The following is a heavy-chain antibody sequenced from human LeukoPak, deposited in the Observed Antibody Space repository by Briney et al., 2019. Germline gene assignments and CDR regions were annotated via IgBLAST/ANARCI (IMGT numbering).Heavy chain of an antibody. CDR3: AGLVVPAAPTDY. CDR2: ISSSGSTI. CDR1: GFTFSDYY. V-gene: IGHV3-11*04. Sequence: GGSLRLSCAAYGFTFSDYYMSWIRQAPGKGLEWVSYISSSGSTIYYADSVKGRFTISRDNAKNSLYLQMNSLRAEDTAVYYCAGLVVPAAPTDYWGQGTLVTVSS. J-gene: IGHJ4*02. D-gene: IGHD2-2*01.